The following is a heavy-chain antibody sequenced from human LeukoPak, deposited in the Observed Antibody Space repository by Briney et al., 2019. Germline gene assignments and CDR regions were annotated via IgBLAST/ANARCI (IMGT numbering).Heavy chain of an antibody. D-gene: IGHD1-26*01. CDR2: IIPIFGTA. Sequence: SVKVSCKASGGTFSSYAISWVRQAPGQGLEWMGGIIPIFGTANYAQKLQGRVTMTTDTSTSTAYMELRSLRSDDTAVYYCARDGSYAPFDYWGQGTLVTVSS. J-gene: IGHJ4*02. CDR1: GGTFSSYA. CDR3: ARDGSYAPFDY. V-gene: IGHV1-69*05.